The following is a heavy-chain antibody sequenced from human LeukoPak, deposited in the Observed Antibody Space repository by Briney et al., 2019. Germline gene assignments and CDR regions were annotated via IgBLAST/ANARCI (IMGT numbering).Heavy chain of an antibody. CDR2: ISGSGDST. V-gene: IGHV3-23*01. CDR1: AFTFSNYA. J-gene: IGHJ4*02. D-gene: IGHD5-24*01. CDR3: AKSGYNRFDY. Sequence: GGSLRLSCAASAFTFSNYAMSWVRQAPGKGLEWVSSISGSGDSTYYADSVKGRFTISRDNSKNTLYLQMNSLRAEDTAVYYCAKSGYNRFDYWGQGTLVTVSS.